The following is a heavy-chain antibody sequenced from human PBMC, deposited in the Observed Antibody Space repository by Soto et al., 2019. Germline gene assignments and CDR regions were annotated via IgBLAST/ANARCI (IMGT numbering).Heavy chain of an antibody. CDR1: GFTFDTYA. V-gene: IGHV3-23*01. J-gene: IGHJ6*02. D-gene: IGHD3-16*01. Sequence: EVQVLESGGGLVQPGGSRRLSCAASGFTFDTYAMNWVRQAPGKGLEWVSGISGGGGSTYYADSVKGRFTISRDNSRNTLYLQMNSLRGDDTAVYYCAKALGGYYYYGMDVWGQGTTVTVSS. CDR3: AKALGGYYYYGMDV. CDR2: ISGGGGST.